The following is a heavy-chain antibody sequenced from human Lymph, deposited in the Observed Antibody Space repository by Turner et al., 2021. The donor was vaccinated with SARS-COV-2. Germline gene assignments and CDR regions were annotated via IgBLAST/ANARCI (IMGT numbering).Heavy chain of an antibody. Sequence: EVQLVEPGGGLFQPGGSLRLSCAASGFTVSSSYLGWVRQAPGKGLEWVSVIYSGGSTYCADSVKGRFTISRDNSKNTLYLQMNSLRAEDTAVYYCARAWGRYSYGFDYWGQGTLVTVSS. V-gene: IGHV3-66*01. J-gene: IGHJ4*02. D-gene: IGHD5-18*01. CDR1: GFTVSSSY. CDR3: ARAWGRYSYGFDY. CDR2: IYSGGST.